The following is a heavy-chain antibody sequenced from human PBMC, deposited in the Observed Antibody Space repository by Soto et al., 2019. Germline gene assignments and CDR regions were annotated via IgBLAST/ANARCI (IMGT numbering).Heavy chain of an antibody. J-gene: IGHJ4*02. D-gene: IGHD1-1*01. CDR3: ARVCKSPERVFAY. CDR1: GGSISSGDYY. CDR2: IYYSGST. V-gene: IGHV4-30-4*01. Sequence: PSETLSLTCTVSGGSISSGDYYWSWIRQPPGKGLEWIGYIYYSGSTYYNPSLKSRVTISVDTSKNQFSLKLSSVTAADTAVYYCARVCKSPERVFAYWGQGTLVTVS.